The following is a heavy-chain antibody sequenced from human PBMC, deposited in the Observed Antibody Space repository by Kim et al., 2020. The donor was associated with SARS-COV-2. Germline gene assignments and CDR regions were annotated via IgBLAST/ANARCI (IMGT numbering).Heavy chain of an antibody. D-gene: IGHD3-10*01. Sequence: GGSLRLSCAASGFTFSSYAMNWVRQAPGKGLEWVSFISDSGGSTDYADPVKGRFTISRDNSKNTLDLQMNSLRAEDTAVYYCVKGGWLDYWGQGTLVTVSS. V-gene: IGHV3-23*01. CDR1: GFTFSSYA. J-gene: IGHJ4*02. CDR2: ISDSGGST. CDR3: VKGGWLDY.